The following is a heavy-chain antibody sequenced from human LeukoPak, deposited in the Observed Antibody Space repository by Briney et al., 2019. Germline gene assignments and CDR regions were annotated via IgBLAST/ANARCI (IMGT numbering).Heavy chain of an antibody. CDR3: ATLRQRYTSGWSYYFDS. D-gene: IGHD6-13*01. CDR1: GVSITSSPSF. Sequence: SETLSLTCTVSGVSITSSPSFWGWIRQSPGKGLEWIGSVGHSGTTYYKSSRKSRVTMSVDSTKNQFSLNLRSVIAADTAVYYCATLRQRYTSGWSYYFDSWGQGALVTVSS. J-gene: IGHJ4*02. V-gene: IGHV4-39*01. CDR2: VGHSGTT.